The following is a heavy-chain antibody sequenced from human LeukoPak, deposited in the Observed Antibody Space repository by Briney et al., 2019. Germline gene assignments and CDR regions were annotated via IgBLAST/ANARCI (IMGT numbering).Heavy chain of an antibody. D-gene: IGHD2-15*01. V-gene: IGHV3-73*01. J-gene: IGHJ6*03. CDR2: IRSKTKSYAT. Sequence: GGSLRLSCAASGFTFSDSAMHWVRQASGKGLEWVGRIRSKTKSYATAYAASVKGRFTISRDDSKNTAYLQMNSLQTEDTAVYHCAKSEMYCNGGICYPYYYMDVWGKGTTVTVSS. CDR3: AKSEMYCNGGICYPYYYMDV. CDR1: GFTFSDSA.